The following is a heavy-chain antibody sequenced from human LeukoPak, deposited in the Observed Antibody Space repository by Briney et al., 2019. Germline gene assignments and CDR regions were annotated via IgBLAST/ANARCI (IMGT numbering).Heavy chain of an antibody. Sequence: GGSLRLSCAASGFTFSSYAMHWVRQAPGKGLEWVAVISYDGSNKYYADSVKGRFTISRDNSKNTLYLQMNSLRAEDTAVYYCAREGGAAAEDYWGQGTLVTVSS. CDR3: AREGGAAAEDY. J-gene: IGHJ4*02. D-gene: IGHD6-13*01. V-gene: IGHV3-30*04. CDR1: GFTFSSYA. CDR2: ISYDGSNK.